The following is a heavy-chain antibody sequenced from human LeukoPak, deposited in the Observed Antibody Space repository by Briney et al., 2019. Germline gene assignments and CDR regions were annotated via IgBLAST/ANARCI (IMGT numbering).Heavy chain of an antibody. CDR1: GGTFSSYA. J-gene: IGHJ5*02. Sequence: ASVKVSCKASGGTFSSYAISWVRQAPGQGLEWMGRIIPILGIANYAQKFQGRVTITADKSTSTAYMELSSLRSEDTAVYYCARLLDYDFWSGYQFYNWFDPWGQGTLVTVSS. V-gene: IGHV1-69*04. D-gene: IGHD3-3*01. CDR3: ARLLDYDFWSGYQFYNWFDP. CDR2: IIPILGIA.